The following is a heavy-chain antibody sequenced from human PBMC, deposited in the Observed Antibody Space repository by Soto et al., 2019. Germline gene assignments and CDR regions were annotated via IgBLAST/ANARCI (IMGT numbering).Heavy chain of an antibody. J-gene: IGHJ4*02. CDR1: GFSFRTYG. CDR3: LKGSSRPEYRRSYFDF. D-gene: IGHD6-6*01. Sequence: GGSLRLSCAASGFSFRTYGMHWVRQAPGKGPEWVAVISNDGSNTYYADSVKGRFTISRDNSTNTLYLQMNSLRAEDTAMYYCLKGSSRPEYRRSYFDFWARGFLVTV. V-gene: IGHV3-30*18. CDR2: ISNDGSNT.